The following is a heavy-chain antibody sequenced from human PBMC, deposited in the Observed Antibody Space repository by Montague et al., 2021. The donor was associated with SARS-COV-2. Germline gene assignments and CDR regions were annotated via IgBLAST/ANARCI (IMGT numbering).Heavy chain of an antibody. CDR2: MSYDGTIK. CDR3: ARDPTPTSAFLQWIPDP. Sequence: SLRLSCAASGFIVSNYGMHWARQAPGKGLEWVAVMSYDGTIKYYADSVKGRFTISRDNSKSTVWLQMKSLRPEDTAIYYCARDPTPTSAFLQWIPDPWGQGTLVTVSS. J-gene: IGHJ5*02. V-gene: IGHV3-30*03. D-gene: IGHD3-3*01. CDR1: GFIVSNYG.